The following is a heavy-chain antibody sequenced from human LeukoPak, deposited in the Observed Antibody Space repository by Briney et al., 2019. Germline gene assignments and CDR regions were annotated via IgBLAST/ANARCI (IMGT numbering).Heavy chain of an antibody. Sequence: WGSLTLTCVASGCIFSDHPFHWIRQSPDKGLEWVGLIYYDGSKNYYAYSVQGRFIVFSENYKQTLMLLMNALAADGADVYFWARQMTSTRPFVSWGQKTLVTVSS. D-gene: IGHD1-26*01. CDR1: GCIFSDHP. J-gene: IGHJ4*02. CDR2: IYYDGSKN. V-gene: IGHV3-30*04. CDR3: ARQMTSTRPFVS.